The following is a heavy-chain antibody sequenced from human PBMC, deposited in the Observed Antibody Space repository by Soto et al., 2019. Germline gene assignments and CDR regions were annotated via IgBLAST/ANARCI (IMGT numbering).Heavy chain of an antibody. J-gene: IGHJ5*02. D-gene: IGHD4-17*01. CDR2: MNPNSGNT. V-gene: IGHV1-8*01. CDR3: ASGDWETTVTTYNWFDP. CDR1: GYTFTSYD. Sequence: QVQLVQSGAEVKKPGASVKVSCKASGYTFTSYDINWVRQATGQGLEWMGWMNPNSGNTGYAQKFQGRVTMTRNTSXSXXYMELGSLTSEDTAVYSCASGDWETTVTTYNWFDPWGQGTLVTVSS.